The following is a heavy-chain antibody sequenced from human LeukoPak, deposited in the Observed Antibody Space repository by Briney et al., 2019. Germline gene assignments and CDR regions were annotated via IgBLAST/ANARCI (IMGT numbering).Heavy chain of an antibody. CDR2: FNPASGGT. CDR1: GYIFTDHY. D-gene: IGHD4-23*01. V-gene: IGHV1-2*02. CDR3: ARGLYYGGNQRAHDAFDI. J-gene: IGHJ3*02. Sequence: GASVKVSCKASGYIFTDHYMHWVRQAPGQGLEWMGWFNPASGGTKYAQKFQGRVTMTRDTSINTAYMELSSLGLDDTAVYYCARGLYYGGNQRAHDAFDIWGQGTLVTVSS.